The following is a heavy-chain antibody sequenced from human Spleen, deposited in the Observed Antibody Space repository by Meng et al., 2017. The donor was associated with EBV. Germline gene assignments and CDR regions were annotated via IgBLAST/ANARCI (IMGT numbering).Heavy chain of an antibody. Sequence: QVQLQESGPGLVKPSGXLSLTCXVSGGSISSSNWWSWVRQPPGKGLEWIGEIYHSGSTNYNPSLKSRVTISVDKSKNQFSLKLSSVTAADTAVYSCAGRYCSSTSCYMGDCFDSWGQGPLVTVSS. D-gene: IGHD2-2*02. V-gene: IGHV4-4*02. CDR2: IYHSGST. CDR1: GGSISSSNW. J-gene: IGHJ5*01. CDR3: AGRYCSSTSCYMGDCFDS.